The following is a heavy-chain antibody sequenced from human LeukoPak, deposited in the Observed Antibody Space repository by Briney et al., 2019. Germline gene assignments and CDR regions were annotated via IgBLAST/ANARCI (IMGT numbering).Heavy chain of an antibody. CDR2: INPSGGGT. Sequence: ASVKVSCKASGYIFTSNYIHWVRQAPGQGLEWMGIINPSGGGTTYAQKFQGRVTRTRDLSTSTVYMELSSLRSEDTAVYYCARDLMYSNYVNWFDPWGQGTLVTVSS. J-gene: IGHJ5*02. D-gene: IGHD4-11*01. V-gene: IGHV1-46*01. CDR3: ARDLMYSNYVNWFDP. CDR1: GYIFTSNY.